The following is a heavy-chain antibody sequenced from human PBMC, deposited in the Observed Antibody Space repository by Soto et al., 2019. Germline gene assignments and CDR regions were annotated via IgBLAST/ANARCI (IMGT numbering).Heavy chain of an antibody. D-gene: IGHD3-10*01. V-gene: IGHV1-69*02. CDR2: IIPILGIA. Sequence: SVKVSCKASGGTFSSYTISWVRQAPGQGLEWMGRIIPILGIANYAQKFQGRVTITADKSTSTAYMELSSLRSEDTAVYYCARSSHFTMVRGVVYNWFDPWGQGTLVTVSS. CDR1: GGTFSSYT. J-gene: IGHJ5*02. CDR3: ARSSHFTMVRGVVYNWFDP.